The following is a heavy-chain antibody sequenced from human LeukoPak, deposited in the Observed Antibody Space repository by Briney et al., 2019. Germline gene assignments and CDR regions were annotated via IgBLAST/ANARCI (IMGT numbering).Heavy chain of an antibody. V-gene: IGHV4-59*01. CDR2: IYYTGTT. J-gene: IGHJ4*02. CDR3: ASKSTDHGELRFDY. D-gene: IGHD4-17*01. CDR1: GDSTNTFF. Sequence: SETLSLTCTISGDSTNTFFWSWIRQPPGKGLEWIGYIYYTGTTNYNPPLKSRVTMSVDTSKNQFSLKVNSVTAADTGVYYCASKSTDHGELRFDYWGQGTLVTVSS.